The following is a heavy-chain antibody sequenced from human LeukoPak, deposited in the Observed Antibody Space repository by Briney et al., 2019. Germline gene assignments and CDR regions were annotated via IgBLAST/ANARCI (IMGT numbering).Heavy chain of an antibody. CDR2: IRYDGNNK. CDR3: AKDRDYSNSYFDY. J-gene: IGHJ4*02. V-gene: IGHV3-30*02. D-gene: IGHD4-11*01. Sequence: GGSLRLSCAASGFTFSSYGMHWVRQAPGKGLEWVAFIRYDGNNKYYADSVEGRFTISRDNSKNTLYLQMNSLKPEDTAVYYCAKDRDYSNSYFDYWGQGTLVTVSS. CDR1: GFTFSSYG.